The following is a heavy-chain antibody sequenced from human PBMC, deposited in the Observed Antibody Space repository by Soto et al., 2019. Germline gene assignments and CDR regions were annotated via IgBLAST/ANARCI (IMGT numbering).Heavy chain of an antibody. CDR3: SRVRHYYYDSSGYLPFFFDY. J-gene: IGHJ4*02. Sequence: PSETLSLTCAVSGGSISSGVYSWSWIRHPPGKGLEWIGYIYHSGSTYYNPSLKSRVTISVDRSKNQFSLKLSSVTAADTAVYYCSRVRHYYYDSSGYLPFFFDYWGKG. CDR2: IYHSGST. D-gene: IGHD3-22*01. V-gene: IGHV4-30-2*01. CDR1: GGSISSGVYS.